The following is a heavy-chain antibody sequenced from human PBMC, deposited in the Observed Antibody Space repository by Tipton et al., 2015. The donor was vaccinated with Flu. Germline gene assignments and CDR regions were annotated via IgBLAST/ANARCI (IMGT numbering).Heavy chain of an antibody. V-gene: IGHV3-7*01. J-gene: IGHJ5*02. Sequence: SLRLSCAASGFTFSTYWMSWVRQAPGKGLEWVANIKQDGSEKHYVDAVKGRFSISRDNAKNSLYLQVSSLRAEDTAVYYCARDSLWFGAWGQGTLVTVSS. CDR2: IKQDGSEK. CDR3: ARDSLWFGA. CDR1: GFTFSTYW.